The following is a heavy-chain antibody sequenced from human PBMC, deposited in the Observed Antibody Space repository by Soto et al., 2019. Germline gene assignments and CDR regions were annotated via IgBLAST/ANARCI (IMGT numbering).Heavy chain of an antibody. CDR1: GGSISSSNYY. J-gene: IGHJ4*02. CDR3: ARRVTSGNYEEFDY. CDR2: IYYSGNI. Sequence: QLQLQESGPGLVKPSETLSLTCTVSGGSISSSNYYWGWIRQPPGKGVEWIGTIYYSGNIYYNLSLKSRVTISVDTSRNQFSLKLTSVTAADTAVYYCARRVTSGNYEEFDYWGQGTLVTVSS. D-gene: IGHD1-26*01. V-gene: IGHV4-39*01.